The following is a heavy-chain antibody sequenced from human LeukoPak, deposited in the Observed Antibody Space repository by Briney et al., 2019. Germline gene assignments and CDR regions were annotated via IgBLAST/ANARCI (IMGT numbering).Heavy chain of an antibody. V-gene: IGHV4-38-2*02. J-gene: IGHJ4*02. D-gene: IGHD3-16*01. CDR1: GYSISSGYY. CDR3: AWGGQWTPFDY. CDR2: IYHSGST. Sequence: PSETLSLTCTVSGYSISSGYYWGWIRQPPGKGLEWIGSIYHSGSTYYNPSLKSRVTISVDTSKNQFSLKLSSVTAADTAVYYCAWGGQWTPFDYWGQGALVTVSS.